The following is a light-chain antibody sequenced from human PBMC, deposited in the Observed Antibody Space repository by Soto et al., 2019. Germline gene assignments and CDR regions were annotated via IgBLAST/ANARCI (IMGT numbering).Light chain of an antibody. CDR3: SSYTTTSPLV. CDR1: SSDVGNYNY. Sequence: QSALTQPASVSGSPGQSITISCTGTSSDVGNYNYVSWYQQHPGKVPRLMIYDVSNRPSGVSDRFSGSKSGNTASLTISGPQAEDEADYYCSSYTTTSPLVFGGGTKLTVL. V-gene: IGLV2-14*03. CDR2: DVS. J-gene: IGLJ2*01.